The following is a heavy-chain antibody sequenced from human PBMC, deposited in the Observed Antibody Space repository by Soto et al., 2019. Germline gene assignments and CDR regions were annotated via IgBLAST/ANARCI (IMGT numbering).Heavy chain of an antibody. V-gene: IGHV3-15*01. CDR3: TTTRPGTNVFDN. CDR1: GISFSNAW. CDR2: IRSKTDGGTT. Sequence: VGSLRLSCAASGISFSNAWMNWVRQAPGKGLEYIGRIRSKTDGGTTEYAAPVEGRFTVSRDDSKNTLYLQMSGLKTEDTAVYYCTTTRPGTNVFDNWGQGTLVTVSS. D-gene: IGHD1-1*01. J-gene: IGHJ3*02.